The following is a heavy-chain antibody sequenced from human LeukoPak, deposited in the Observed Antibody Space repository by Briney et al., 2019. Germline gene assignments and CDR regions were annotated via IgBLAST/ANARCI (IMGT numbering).Heavy chain of an antibody. CDR3: ARGPPERTYSDF. D-gene: IGHD4-11*01. J-gene: IGHJ4*02. CDR1: GYTFSKYD. Sequence: ASVPVSCKTAGYTFSKYDVNWVRQATGRGLEGMGWMKPNSGQTGYAQRFQGRIIMTRNTSISTAYMQLNSLTSEDTAKYYCARGPPERTYSDFWGQGTLVTVSS. CDR2: MKPNSGQT. V-gene: IGHV1-8*01.